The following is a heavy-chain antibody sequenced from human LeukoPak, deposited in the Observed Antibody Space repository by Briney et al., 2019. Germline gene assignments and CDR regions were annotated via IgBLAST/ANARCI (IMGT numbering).Heavy chain of an antibody. CDR3: ARQGYSGYDLIGRKTIAVAEAYFDY. CDR1: GYSFTSYW. V-gene: IGHV5-51*01. D-gene: IGHD5-12*01. CDR2: IYPDDSDT. Sequence: HGESLKISCKGSGYSFTSYWIGWVRQMPGKGLEWMGIIYPDDSDTTYSPSFQGQVTISADKSISTAYLQWSSLKASDTAMYYCARQGYSGYDLIGRKTIAVAEAYFDYWGQGTLVTVSS. J-gene: IGHJ4*02.